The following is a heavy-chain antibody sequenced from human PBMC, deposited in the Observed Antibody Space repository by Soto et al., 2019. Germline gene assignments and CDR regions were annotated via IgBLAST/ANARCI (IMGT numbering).Heavy chain of an antibody. CDR2: IKSKTDGGTT. CDR3: TTDPFHWDYGDYELTYFQH. J-gene: IGHJ1*01. V-gene: IGHV3-15*01. D-gene: IGHD4-17*01. Sequence: GGSLRLSCAASGFTFSNAWMSWVRQAPGKGLEWVGRIKSKTDGGTTDYAAPVKGRFTISRDDSKNTLYLQMNSLKTEDTAVYYCTTDPFHWDYGDYELTYFQHWGQGTLVTVSS. CDR1: GFTFSNAW.